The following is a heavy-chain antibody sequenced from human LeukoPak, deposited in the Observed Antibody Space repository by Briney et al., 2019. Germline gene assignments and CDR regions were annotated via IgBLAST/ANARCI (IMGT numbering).Heavy chain of an antibody. V-gene: IGHV3-30*18. CDR3: AKGGTSVTRYVDF. J-gene: IGHJ4*02. D-gene: IGHD4-17*01. Sequence: GGSLRLSCVASGFTFSSYSMQWVRQTPGKGLEWVAILSYDGANKFYGETVKGRFTISRDNSQNTVYLQTNSLRADDTAVYYCAKGGTSVTRYVDFWGQGTLVTVSS. CDR2: LSYDGANK. CDR1: GFTFSSYS.